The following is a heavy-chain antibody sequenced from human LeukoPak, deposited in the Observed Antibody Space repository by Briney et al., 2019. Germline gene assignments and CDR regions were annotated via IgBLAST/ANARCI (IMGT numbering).Heavy chain of an antibody. V-gene: IGHV4-59*08. CDR3: ARRRPYTYASGSYRGTGGFDP. J-gene: IGHJ5*02. Sequence: SETLSLTCTVSGGSISGYYLSWVRQPPGKGLEWIAYIYYSGGTNYNPSVRSRVPISVDAYKNPSSIRASSVTAAETALYYCARRRPYTYASGSYRGTGGFDPWGQGTLVTVSS. D-gene: IGHD3-10*01. CDR1: GGSISGYY. CDR2: IYYSGGT.